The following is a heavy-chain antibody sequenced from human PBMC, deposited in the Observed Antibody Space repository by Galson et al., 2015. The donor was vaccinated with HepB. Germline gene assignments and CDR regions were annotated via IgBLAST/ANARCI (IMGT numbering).Heavy chain of an antibody. CDR1: GFTFSTYW. Sequence: SLRLSCAVSGFTFSTYWMSWVRQAPGKGLEWVANIRQDGGEKYYVESVKGRFTISRDNAKNSLYLQMNSLRVEDTAVYYCARRSGSYFDVIHGRFDHWGQGTLVTVSS. CDR2: IRQDGGEK. V-gene: IGHV3-7*01. CDR3: ARRSGSYFDVIHGRFDH. J-gene: IGHJ4*02. D-gene: IGHD1-26*01.